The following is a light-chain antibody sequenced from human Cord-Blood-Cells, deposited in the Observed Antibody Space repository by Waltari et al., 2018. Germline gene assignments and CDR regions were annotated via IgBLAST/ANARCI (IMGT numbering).Light chain of an antibody. J-gene: IGLJ3*02. CDR3: CSYAGSSWV. CDR1: SSDVGSYNL. V-gene: IGLV2-23*01. CDR2: EGS. Sequence: QSALTQPASVSGSPGQSITISCTGTSSDVGSYNLVSWYQQHPGKAPKLMIYEGSKRPSGVSNRVSGSKSGNTASLTISGRQAEDEADYYCCSYAGSSWVFGGGTKLTVL.